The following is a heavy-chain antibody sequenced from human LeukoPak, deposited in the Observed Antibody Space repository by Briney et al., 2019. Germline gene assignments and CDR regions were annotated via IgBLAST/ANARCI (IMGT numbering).Heavy chain of an antibody. V-gene: IGHV3-30*18. Sequence: GGSLRLSCAASGFTFSSYGMHWFRQPPGKGLDGLAVISYDGSNKNYADSVKGRFTISRDNSKNTLYLQMNSLRAEDTAVYYCAKGLLWFGELSPSFDYWGQGTLVTVSS. D-gene: IGHD3-10*01. J-gene: IGHJ4*02. CDR1: GFTFSSYG. CDR2: ISYDGSNK. CDR3: AKGLLWFGELSPSFDY.